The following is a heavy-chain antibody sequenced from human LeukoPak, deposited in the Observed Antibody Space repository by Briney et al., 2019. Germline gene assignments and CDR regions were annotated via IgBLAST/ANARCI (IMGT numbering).Heavy chain of an antibody. Sequence: GGSLRLSCAASGFTFSSYSMNWVRQAPGKGLEWVSSISSSSSYIYYADSVKGRFTISRDNAKNSLYLQMNSLRAEDTAVYYCARDRHYDFWSGPTPLNYWGQGTLVTVSS. V-gene: IGHV3-21*01. D-gene: IGHD3-3*01. J-gene: IGHJ4*02. CDR3: ARDRHYDFWSGPTPLNY. CDR2: ISSSSSYI. CDR1: GFTFSSYS.